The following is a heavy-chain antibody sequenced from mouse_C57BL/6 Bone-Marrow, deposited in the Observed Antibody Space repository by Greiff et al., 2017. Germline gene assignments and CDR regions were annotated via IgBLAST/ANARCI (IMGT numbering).Heavy chain of an antibody. CDR3: ARHYYDYDEGFAY. Sequence: LEESGGRLVTPEGFLKLSCAASGFPFSAYGMHWARLAPEKGLEWVAYSSSGSSTIYYADTVKGRFTISRDNAKNTLFLQMTSLRSEDTAMYYCARHYYDYDEGFAYWGQGTLVTVSA. V-gene: IGHV5-17*01. CDR1: GFPFSAYG. D-gene: IGHD2-4*01. J-gene: IGHJ3*01. CDR2: SSSGSSTI.